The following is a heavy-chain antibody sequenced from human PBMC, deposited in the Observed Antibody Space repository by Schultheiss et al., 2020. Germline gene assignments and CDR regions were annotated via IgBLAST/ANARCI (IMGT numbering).Heavy chain of an antibody. V-gene: IGHV3-33*08. Sequence: GGSLRLSCAASGFTFSSYGMHWVRQAPGKGLEWVAVIWYDGSNKYYADSVKGRFTISRDNAKNSLYLQMNSLRAEDTAVYYCARVQYYYDSSGYYPAFDIWGQGTMVNVSS. D-gene: IGHD3-22*01. CDR3: ARVQYYYDSSGYYPAFDI. CDR1: GFTFSSYG. CDR2: IWYDGSNK. J-gene: IGHJ3*02.